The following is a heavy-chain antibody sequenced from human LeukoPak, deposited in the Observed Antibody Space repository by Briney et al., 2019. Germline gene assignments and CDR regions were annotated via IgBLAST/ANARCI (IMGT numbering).Heavy chain of an antibody. CDR2: IYYSGST. V-gene: IGHV4-30-4*01. D-gene: IGHD1-14*01. CDR3: ARVPPGNDAFDI. Sequence: SETLSLTCTVSGGSISSGDYYWSWIHQPPGKGLEWIGYIYYSGSTYYNPSLKSRVTISVDTSKNQFSLKLSSVTAADTAVYYCARVPPGNDAFDIWGQGTMVTVSS. CDR1: GGSISSGDYY. J-gene: IGHJ3*02.